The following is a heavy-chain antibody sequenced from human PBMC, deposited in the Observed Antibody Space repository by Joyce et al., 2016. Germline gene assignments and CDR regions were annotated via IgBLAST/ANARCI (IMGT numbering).Heavy chain of an antibody. V-gene: IGHV3-69-1*01. CDR1: GFTFSVYD. J-gene: IGHJ4*02. CDR2: ISRSSTI. Sequence: EVQLVESGGGLVQPGGSLRLSCAASGFTFSVYDMNWVHQTPGKGLEWVSYISRSSTIYYADSVKGRFTISRDNAKNSLYLQMTSLREEDTALYYCARGGQWMDHDSWGQGTLVTVSS. CDR3: ARGGQWMDHDS. D-gene: IGHD6-19*01.